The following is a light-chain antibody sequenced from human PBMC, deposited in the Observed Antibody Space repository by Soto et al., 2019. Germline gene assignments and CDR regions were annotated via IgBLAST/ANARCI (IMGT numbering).Light chain of an antibody. CDR1: GSGIGPAFH. CDR2: ANS. V-gene: IGLV1-40*01. CDR3: QSYDSSLGCSV. Sequence: QCVLTQPPSVSGAPGQRVTLSCTGRGSGIGPAFHVHWYQQLPGTAPQLLIYANSNRPSGVPDRFSGSKSGTSASLAIAGLQAEDQAAYSCQSYDSSLGCSVFGTGTKVTVL. J-gene: IGLJ1*01.